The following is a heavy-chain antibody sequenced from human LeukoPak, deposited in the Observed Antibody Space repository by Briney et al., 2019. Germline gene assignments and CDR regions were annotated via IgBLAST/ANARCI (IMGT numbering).Heavy chain of an antibody. J-gene: IGHJ6*03. Sequence: SETLSLTCTVSGGSISSSSYYWGWIRQPPGKGLEWIGSIYYSGSTYYNPSLKSRVTISVDTSKNQFSLKLSSVTAADTAVYYCASIAITGTDYYYMDVWGKGTTVTVSS. CDR1: GGSISSSSYY. CDR2: IYYSGST. D-gene: IGHD1-20*01. CDR3: ASIAITGTDYYYMDV. V-gene: IGHV4-39*07.